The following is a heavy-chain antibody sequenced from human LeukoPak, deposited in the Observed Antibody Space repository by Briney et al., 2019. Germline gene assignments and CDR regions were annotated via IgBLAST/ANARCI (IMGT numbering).Heavy chain of an antibody. D-gene: IGHD3-10*01. J-gene: IGHJ4*01. V-gene: IGHV3-48*04. CDR3: VRESIRGTRDFDY. Sequence: GGSLRLSCVASGFSFSGYSMNWVRQAPGKGLDWVSYISSGSRTIFYGDSVKGRFTISRDNAKNSLYLQMNSLRAEDTAVYYCVRESIRGTRDFDYWGHGTLVTVST. CDR2: ISSGSRTI. CDR1: GFSFSGYS.